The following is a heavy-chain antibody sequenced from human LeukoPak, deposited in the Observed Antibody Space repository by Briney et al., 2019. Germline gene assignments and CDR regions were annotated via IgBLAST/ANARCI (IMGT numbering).Heavy chain of an antibody. CDR3: ARDENYYGSTSFFDY. CDR1: GFSVSRYW. Sequence: GGSLRLSCAASGFSVSRYWMSWVRQAPGEGLEWVANIKQDESEKDYVDSVRGRFTISRDNAKNSLYLQMNSLRAEDTAVYFCARDENYYGSTSFFDYWGQGILVTVSS. V-gene: IGHV3-7*01. J-gene: IGHJ4*02. CDR2: IKQDESEK. D-gene: IGHD3-10*01.